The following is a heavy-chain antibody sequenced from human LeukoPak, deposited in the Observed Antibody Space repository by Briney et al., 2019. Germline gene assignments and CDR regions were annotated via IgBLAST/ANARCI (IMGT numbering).Heavy chain of an antibody. D-gene: IGHD3-9*01. CDR1: GYTFTNYG. Sequence: ASVKVSCKASGYTFTNYGISWVRQAPGQGLEWMGWISAYNGNTNYAQKLQGRVTMTTDTSTSTAYMELRSLRSDDTAVYYCARDREYYDILTGPHWFDPWGQGTLVTVSS. CDR2: ISAYNGNT. CDR3: ARDREYYDILTGPHWFDP. V-gene: IGHV1-18*01. J-gene: IGHJ5*02.